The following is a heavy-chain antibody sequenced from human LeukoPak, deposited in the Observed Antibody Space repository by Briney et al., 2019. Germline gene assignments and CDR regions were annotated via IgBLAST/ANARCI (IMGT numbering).Heavy chain of an antibody. V-gene: IGHV4-34*01. CDR1: GGSFSGYY. D-gene: IGHD6-13*01. Sequence: ETLPLTCAVYGGSFSGYYWSWIRQPPGKGLEWIGEINHSGSTNYNPSLKSRVTISVDTSKNQFSLKLSSVTAADTAVYYCARTRADYYYYGMDVWGQGTTVTVSS. J-gene: IGHJ6*02. CDR3: ARTRADYYYYGMDV. CDR2: INHSGST.